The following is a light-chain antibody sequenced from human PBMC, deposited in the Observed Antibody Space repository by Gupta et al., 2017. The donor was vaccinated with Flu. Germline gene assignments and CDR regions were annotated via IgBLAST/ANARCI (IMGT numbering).Light chain of an antibody. CDR1: SGHSSYA. Sequence: QLVLTQSPSASASLGASVTLTCTLDSGHSSYAIAWHQQQPEKGPRYLMKLNNDGSHYKGAGIPDRFSGSSSGAERYLTISSLQSEDEAVYYCQNWGTSWLFGGGTKLTVL. CDR3: QNWGTSWL. J-gene: IGLJ3*02. CDR2: LNNDGSH. V-gene: IGLV4-69*01.